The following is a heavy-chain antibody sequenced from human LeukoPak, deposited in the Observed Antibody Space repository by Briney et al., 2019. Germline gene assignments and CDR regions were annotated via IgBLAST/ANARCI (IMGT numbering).Heavy chain of an antibody. D-gene: IGHD3-3*02. Sequence: GSSVKVSCKASGGTFSSYTISWVRQAPGQGLEWMGRIIPILGIANYAQKFQGRVTITADKSTSTAYMELSSLRSEDTAVYYCARDGSSVFGVVTLDSIQFNWFDPWGQGTLVTVSS. CDR2: IIPILGIA. CDR3: ARDGSSVFGVVTLDSIQFNWFDP. V-gene: IGHV1-69*04. J-gene: IGHJ5*02. CDR1: GGTFSSYT.